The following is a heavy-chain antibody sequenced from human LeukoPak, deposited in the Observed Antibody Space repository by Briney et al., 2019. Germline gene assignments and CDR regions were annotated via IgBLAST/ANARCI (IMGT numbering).Heavy chain of an antibody. CDR3: ARDGDSSVSDY. V-gene: IGHV3-21*01. CDR2: ISSSSSYI. J-gene: IGHJ4*02. D-gene: IGHD6-19*01. CDR1: GFTFSSYS. Sequence: GGSLRLSCAASGFTFSSYSMNWVRQAPGKGLEWVSSISSSSSYIYCADSVKGRFTISRDNAKNSLYLQMNSLRAEDTAVYYCARDGDSSVSDYWGQGTLVTVSS.